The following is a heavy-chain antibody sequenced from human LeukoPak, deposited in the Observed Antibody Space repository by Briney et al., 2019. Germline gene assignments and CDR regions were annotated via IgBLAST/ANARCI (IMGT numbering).Heavy chain of an antibody. Sequence: PGGSLRLSCAASGFTFSSYWMHWVRQAPGKGLVWVSLIYIDGSTFYADSVKGRFTISRDNSKNTLYLQMNSLRAEDTAVYYCAKSQYCSGTTCPDFEYWGQGTLVTVSS. V-gene: IGHV3-74*01. J-gene: IGHJ4*02. CDR1: GFTFSSYW. CDR3: AKSQYCSGTTCPDFEY. CDR2: IYIDGST. D-gene: IGHD2-2*01.